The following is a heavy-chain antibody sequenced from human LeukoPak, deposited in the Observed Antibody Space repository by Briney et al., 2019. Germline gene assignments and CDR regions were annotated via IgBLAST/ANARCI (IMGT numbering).Heavy chain of an antibody. CDR3: ARFFRENEKDCFDP. J-gene: IGHJ5*02. Sequence: SETLSLTCTVSGGSISSSTYNWAWVRQPPGKGLKWIGSISHSGRTIYSPSLKSRLTMTVDTSKTQFSLKLSSVTAADTAAYYCARFFRENEKDCFDPWGQGTLVTVSS. V-gene: IGHV4-39*01. CDR2: ISHSGRT. D-gene: IGHD1-1*01. CDR1: GGSISSSTYN.